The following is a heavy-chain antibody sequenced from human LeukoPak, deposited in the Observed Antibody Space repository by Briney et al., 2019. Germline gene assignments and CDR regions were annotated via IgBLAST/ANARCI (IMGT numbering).Heavy chain of an antibody. V-gene: IGHV4-38-2*02. CDR1: GYSISSGYD. J-gene: IGHJ5*02. D-gene: IGHD3-3*01. Sequence: SETLSLICSVSGYSISSGYDWGWIRPPLEKGLEWIASIHFSGASYYNPSLKSRVTISVDTSKNKVSLKLTSVTAADTAVYYCARDWSGGPIDLWGQGTQVTVSS. CDR3: ARDWSGGPIDL. CDR2: IHFSGAS.